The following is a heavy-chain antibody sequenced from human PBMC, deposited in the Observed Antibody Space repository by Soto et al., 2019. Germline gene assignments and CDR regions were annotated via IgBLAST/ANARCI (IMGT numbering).Heavy chain of an antibody. CDR2: IDPSDSYT. J-gene: IGHJ6*02. V-gene: IGHV5-10-1*01. Sequence: GESLKISCKGSGYSFTSYWISWVRQMPGKGLEWMGRIDPSDSYTNYSPSFQGHVTLSADKSICTAYLQWSSLKASDTAMYYCARGGTDYCSGGSCYGGVYYYYYGMDVWGQGTTVTVSS. CDR1: GYSFTSYW. CDR3: ARGGTDYCSGGSCYGGVYYYYYGMDV. D-gene: IGHD2-15*01.